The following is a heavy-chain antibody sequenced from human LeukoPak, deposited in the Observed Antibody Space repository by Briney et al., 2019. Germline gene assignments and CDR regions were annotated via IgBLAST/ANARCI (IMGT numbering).Heavy chain of an antibody. V-gene: IGHV3-7*01. CDR3: ARPKYDFWSGYYFDY. D-gene: IGHD3-3*01. CDR2: IKQDGSEK. Sequence: PGGSLRLSCAASGFTFSSYWMSWVRQAPGKGLEWVANIKQDGSEKYYVDSVKGRFTISRDNAKNSLYLQMNSLRAEDTAVYYCARPKYDFWSGYYFDYWGQGTLVTVSS. J-gene: IGHJ4*02. CDR1: GFTFSSYW.